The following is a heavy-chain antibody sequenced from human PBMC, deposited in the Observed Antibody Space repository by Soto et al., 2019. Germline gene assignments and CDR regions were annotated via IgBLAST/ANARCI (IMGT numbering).Heavy chain of an antibody. CDR1: GDSIRTSNW. D-gene: IGHD2-21*02. J-gene: IGHJ5*02. CDR3: ARALVVVVGTSVVSSWCDP. Sequence: QVQLQESGPGLVKSSGTLSLACTVSGDSIRTSNWWSWVRQTPGKGLEWIGEIYSSGTTNFNPSLKSRVTISVDESRNRCSLTQTSVAAAGAAVYCWARALVVVVGTSVVSSWCDPWGQGTLVIVSS. V-gene: IGHV4-4*01. CDR2: IYSSGTT.